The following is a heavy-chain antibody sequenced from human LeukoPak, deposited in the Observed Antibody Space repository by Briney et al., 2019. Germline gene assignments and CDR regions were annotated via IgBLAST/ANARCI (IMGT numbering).Heavy chain of an antibody. CDR2: IYPADSDT. V-gene: IGHV5-51*01. Sequence: PGESLKISCKGSGYSFPNYWITWVRQMPGKGLEWMGIIYPADSDTKYSPSFQGQVTISADRSINTAYLQWSSLRAPDTAMYYCARSPRDGYHDSFDIWGQGTMVTVSS. D-gene: IGHD5-24*01. J-gene: IGHJ3*02. CDR3: ARSPRDGYHDSFDI. CDR1: GYSFPNYW.